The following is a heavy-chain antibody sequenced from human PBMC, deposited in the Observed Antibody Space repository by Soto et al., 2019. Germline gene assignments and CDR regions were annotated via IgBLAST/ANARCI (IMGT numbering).Heavy chain of an antibody. D-gene: IGHD2-15*01. V-gene: IGHV3-48*01. J-gene: IGHJ5*02. CDR1: GFTFSSYS. Sequence: GGSLRLSCAASGFTFSSYSMNWVRQAPGKGLEWVSYISSSSSTIYYAGSVKGRFTISRDNAKNSLYLQMNSLRAEDTAVYYCAREWPHRYCSGGSCFGGIDPWGQGTLVTVSS. CDR2: ISSSSSTI. CDR3: AREWPHRYCSGGSCFGGIDP.